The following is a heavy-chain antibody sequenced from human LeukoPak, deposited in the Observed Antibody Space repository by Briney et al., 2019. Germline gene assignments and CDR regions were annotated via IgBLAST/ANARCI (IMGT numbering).Heavy chain of an antibody. CDR1: GFTFSSYS. D-gene: IGHD3-22*01. J-gene: IGHJ3*02. CDR3: ARDLYYYNSGYPITI. Sequence: GGSLRLSCAASGFTFSSYSMNWVRQAPGQGLEWVSSISSSSSYIYYADSVKGRFTISRDNAKNSLYLQMNSLRAEDTAVYYCARDLYYYNSGYPITIWGQGTMVTVSS. CDR2: ISSSSSYI. V-gene: IGHV3-21*01.